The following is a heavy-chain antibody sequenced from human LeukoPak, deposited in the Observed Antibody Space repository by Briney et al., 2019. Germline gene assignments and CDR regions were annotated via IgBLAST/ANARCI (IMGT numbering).Heavy chain of an antibody. CDR2: ISSSGSTI. Sequence: AGGSLRLSCAASGFTFSDYYMSWIRQAPGKGLEWVSYISSSGSTIYYADSVKGRFTISRDNAKNSLYLQMNSLRAEDTAVYYSARDLRFLEEPPYYYYFDYWGQGTLVTVSS. CDR3: ARDLRFLEEPPYYYYFDY. D-gene: IGHD3-3*01. CDR1: GFTFSDYY. V-gene: IGHV3-11*04. J-gene: IGHJ4*02.